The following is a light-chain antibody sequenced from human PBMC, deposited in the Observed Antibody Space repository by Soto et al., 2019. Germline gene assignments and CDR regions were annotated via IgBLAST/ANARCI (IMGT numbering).Light chain of an antibody. V-gene: IGKV1-39*01. CDR2: DAS. CDR3: QQSYMDPIT. Sequence: DIQMTQSPSSLSASVGNRVPLTCRASQSISTYLNWYQKKPGKAPNLLIYDASRLQSGVPSRFSGSGGGTDFTLSISSVQPEDFATYFCQQSYMDPITFGQGTRLEIK. CDR1: QSISTY. J-gene: IGKJ5*01.